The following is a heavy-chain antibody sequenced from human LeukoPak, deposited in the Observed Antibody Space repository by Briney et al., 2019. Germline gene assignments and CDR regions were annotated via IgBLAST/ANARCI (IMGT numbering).Heavy chain of an antibody. Sequence: ASVKVSCKASVGTFSSYAISWVRQAPGKGLEWMGGFDPEDGETIYAQKFQGRVTMTEDTSTDTAYMELSSLRSEDTAVYYCATAQPSYYSSGYSHLFDYWGQGTLVTVSS. D-gene: IGHD3-22*01. CDR2: FDPEDGET. J-gene: IGHJ4*02. CDR1: VGTFSSYA. V-gene: IGHV1-24*01. CDR3: ATAQPSYYSSGYSHLFDY.